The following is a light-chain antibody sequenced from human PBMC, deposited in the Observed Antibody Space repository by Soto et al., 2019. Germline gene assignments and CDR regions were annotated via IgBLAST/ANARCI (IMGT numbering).Light chain of an antibody. Sequence: DIVMTQSPATLSVSPGERATLSCRASQSMSNNLAWYQQKPGQAPRLLIYGASTRDTGIPDRFSGSGSGTEFTLTISSLQSEDFAIYYCQQYHNCPPFTFGQGTRL. CDR2: GAS. CDR1: QSMSNN. J-gene: IGKJ5*01. V-gene: IGKV3-15*01. CDR3: QQYHNCPPFT.